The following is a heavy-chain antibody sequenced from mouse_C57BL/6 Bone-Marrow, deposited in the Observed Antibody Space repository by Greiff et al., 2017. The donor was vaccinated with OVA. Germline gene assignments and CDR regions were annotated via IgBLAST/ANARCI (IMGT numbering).Heavy chain of an antibody. CDR1: GFTFSSYT. D-gene: IGHD2-3*01. CDR2: ISGGGGNT. Sequence: EVQLVESGGGLVKPGGSLKLSCAASGFTFSSYTMSWVRQTPEKRLEWVATISGGGGNTYYPDSVKGRFTISRDNAKNTLYLQMSSLRSEDTALYYCARRRWLPNAMDYWGQGTSVTVSS. J-gene: IGHJ4*01. V-gene: IGHV5-9*01. CDR3: ARRRWLPNAMDY.